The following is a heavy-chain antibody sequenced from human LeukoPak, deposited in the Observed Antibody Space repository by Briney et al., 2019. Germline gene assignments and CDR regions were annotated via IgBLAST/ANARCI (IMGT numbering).Heavy chain of an antibody. J-gene: IGHJ4*02. CDR2: IYYSGST. Sequence: SETLSLTCTVSGGSISSSSYYWGWIRQPPGKGLEWIGSIYYSGSTYYNPYLKSRVTISVDTSKNQFSLKLSSVTAADTAVYYCARQVAGSVDWGQGTLVTVSS. CDR1: GGSISSSSYY. CDR3: ARQVAGSVD. V-gene: IGHV4-39*01.